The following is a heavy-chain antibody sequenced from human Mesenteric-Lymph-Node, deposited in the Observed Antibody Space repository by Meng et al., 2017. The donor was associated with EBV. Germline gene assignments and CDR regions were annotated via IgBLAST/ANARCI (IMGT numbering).Heavy chain of an antibody. CDR2: INTKTGDP. CDR1: GYTFTTYA. CDR3: ARDCAGGNCRAEFQH. J-gene: IGHJ1*01. D-gene: IGHD2-15*01. V-gene: IGHV7-4-1*02. Sequence: QVQLVQSGAEVKKPGASVKISCKASGYTFTTYAMNWVRQAPGQGLEWMGWINTKTGDPTYAQRFTGRFVFSVDTSDSTAYLQISGLKAEDTAVYYCARDCAGGNCRAEFQHWGQGTLVTVSS.